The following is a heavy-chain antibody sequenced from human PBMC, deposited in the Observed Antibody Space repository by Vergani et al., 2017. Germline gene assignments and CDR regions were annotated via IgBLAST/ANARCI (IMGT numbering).Heavy chain of an antibody. D-gene: IGHD3-16*01. V-gene: IGHV4-39*01. CDR2: IYNSGNG. J-gene: IGHJ2*01. CDR3: ASGKYYSDSTSHFRGRYFDV. Sequence: QMQLQESGPGLVKASETLFLTCTVSGDSIISRSYYWGWIRQPPGKGLEWIGSIYNSGNGVSSSLLKSRVTISTDTSKNQFSLRLTSVTAADTAVYYCASGKYYSDSTSHFRGRYFDVWGRGTLVTVPS. CDR1: GDSIISRSYY.